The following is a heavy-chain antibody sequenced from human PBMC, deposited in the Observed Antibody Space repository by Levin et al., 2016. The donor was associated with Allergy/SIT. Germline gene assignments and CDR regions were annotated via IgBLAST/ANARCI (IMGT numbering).Heavy chain of an antibody. D-gene: IGHD3-10*01. CDR3: AKGVLLWFGELSPVGPFDI. CDR2: IYYSGST. V-gene: IGHV4-30-4*01. Sequence: SETLSLTCTVSGGSISSGDYYWSWIRQPPGKGLEWIGYIYYSGSTYYNPSLKSRVTISVDTSKNQFSLKLSSVTAADTAVYYCAKGVLLWFGELSPVGPFDIWGQGTMVTVSS. J-gene: IGHJ3*02. CDR1: GGSISSGDYY.